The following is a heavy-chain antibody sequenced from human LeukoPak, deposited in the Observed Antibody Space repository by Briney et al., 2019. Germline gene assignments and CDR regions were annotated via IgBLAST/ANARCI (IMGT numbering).Heavy chain of an antibody. CDR2: ISYDGSNK. Sequence: GGSLRLSCAASGFTFSSYGMHWVRQAPGKGLEWVAVISYDGSNKYYADSVKGRFTISRDNSKNTLYLQMNSLRAEDTAVYYCAREGDGYNLSPYYFDYWGQGTLVTVSS. CDR1: GFTFSSYG. CDR3: AREGDGYNLSPYYFDY. J-gene: IGHJ4*02. D-gene: IGHD5-24*01. V-gene: IGHV3-30*03.